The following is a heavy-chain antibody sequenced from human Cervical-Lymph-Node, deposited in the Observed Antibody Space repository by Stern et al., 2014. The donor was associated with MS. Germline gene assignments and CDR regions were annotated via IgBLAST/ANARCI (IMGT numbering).Heavy chain of an antibody. CDR2: IKSDGSST. CDR3: ARAGFTILGMVGVDY. Sequence: EVHLVESGGGFVQPGGSLRLSCAASGFTFSAYWMHWVRQVPGKGLVWVSRIKSDGSSTNYADSVKGRFTISRDNARNTLYLQLNSLRAEDTAVYYCARAGFTILGMVGVDYWGQGTVVTVSS. V-gene: IGHV3-74*02. CDR1: GFTFSAYW. J-gene: IGHJ4*02. D-gene: IGHD3-3*01.